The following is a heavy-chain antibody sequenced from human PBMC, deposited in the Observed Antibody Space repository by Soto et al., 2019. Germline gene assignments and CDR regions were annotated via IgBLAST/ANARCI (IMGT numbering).Heavy chain of an antibody. CDR3: ARHVIGVVNQCQGMDV. CDR1: YYRFTSYW. D-gene: IGHD3-22*01. CDR2: IDHSDSHT. J-gene: IGHJ6*02. V-gene: IGHV5-10-1*01. Sequence: GASKKISWKGAYYRFTSYWISWVRQMRGEGVEWMGRIDHSDSHTNYSPSFQGHVTISADKSISTAYLQWSSLKASDTAMYYCARHVIGVVNQCQGMDVWGQGTTVTVSS.